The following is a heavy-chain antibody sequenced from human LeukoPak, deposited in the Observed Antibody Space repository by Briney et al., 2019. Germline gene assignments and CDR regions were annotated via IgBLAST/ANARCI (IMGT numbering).Heavy chain of an antibody. V-gene: IGHV3-48*04. CDR1: GFTFSSYS. D-gene: IGHD6-13*01. J-gene: IGHJ4*02. Sequence: GGSLRLSCAASGFTFSSYSMNWVRQAPGKGLEWVSYISSSGSTIYYADSVKGRFTIARDNAKNSLYLQMNSLRAEDTAVYYCARVFSSSWYYYWGQGTLVTVSS. CDR3: ARVFSSSWYYY. CDR2: ISSSGSTI.